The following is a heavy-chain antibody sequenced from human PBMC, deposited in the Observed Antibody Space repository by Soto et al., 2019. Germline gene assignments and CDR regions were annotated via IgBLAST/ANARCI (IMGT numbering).Heavy chain of an antibody. CDR1: GGSISSYY. V-gene: IGHV4-59*08. CDR3: ARQYSGYDFHYYYYYMDV. J-gene: IGHJ6*03. D-gene: IGHD5-12*01. CDR2: IYYSGGT. Sequence: SETLSLTCTVSGGSISSYYWSWIRQPPGKGLEWIGYIYYSGGTNYNPSLKSRVTISVDTSKNQFSLKLSSVTAADTAVYYCARQYSGYDFHYYYYYMDVWGKGTTVTVSS.